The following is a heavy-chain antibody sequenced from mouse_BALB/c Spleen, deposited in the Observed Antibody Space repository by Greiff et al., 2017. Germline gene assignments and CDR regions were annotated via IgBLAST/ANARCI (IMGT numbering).Heavy chain of an antibody. CDR2: ISYSGST. CDR1: GYSITSDYA. Sequence: DVQLQESGPGLVKPSQSLSLTCTVTGYSITSDYAWNWIRQFPGNKLEWMGYISYSGSTSYNPSLKSRISITRDTSKNQFFLQLNSVTTEDTATYYCARSDDYFDYWGQGTTLTVSS. CDR3: ARSDDYFDY. V-gene: IGHV3-2*02. J-gene: IGHJ2*01.